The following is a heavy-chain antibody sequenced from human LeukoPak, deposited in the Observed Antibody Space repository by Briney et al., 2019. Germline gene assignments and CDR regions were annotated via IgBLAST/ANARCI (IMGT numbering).Heavy chain of an antibody. D-gene: IGHD5-12*01. Sequence: SETLTLTCTVSGGSISPYYWSWIRQPPGKGLEWIGYIYYSGSTKYNPSLKSGVTIPVDTSKNQFSLELSSVTAADTAVYYCARVGGYDVDFWGQGTLVTVSS. CDR1: GGSISPYY. CDR3: ARVGGYDVDF. V-gene: IGHV4-59*01. CDR2: IYYSGST. J-gene: IGHJ4*02.